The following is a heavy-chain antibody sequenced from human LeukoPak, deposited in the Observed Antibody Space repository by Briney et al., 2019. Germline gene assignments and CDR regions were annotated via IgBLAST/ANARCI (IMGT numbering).Heavy chain of an antibody. V-gene: IGHV3-23*01. CDR3: AKDRIYADGLWDFDY. J-gene: IGHJ4*02. Sequence: GGSLRLSCKASGFTFSTYTMSWVRQAPGEGLKWVSGILVSGGKYYADSVKGRFTISRDNSKNTLYLQMNSLRADDTAVYYCAKDRIYADGLWDFDYWGQGTLATVSS. D-gene: IGHD3-10*01. CDR1: GFTFSTYT. CDR2: ILVSGGK.